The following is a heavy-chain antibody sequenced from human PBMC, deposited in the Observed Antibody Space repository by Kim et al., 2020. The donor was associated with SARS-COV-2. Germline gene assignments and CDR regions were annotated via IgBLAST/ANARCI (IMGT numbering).Heavy chain of an antibody. CDR2: ISSNGGST. CDR3: ARQGYSSGLGVFDY. J-gene: IGHJ4*02. CDR1: GFTFSSYA. V-gene: IGHV3-64*01. Sequence: LSLTCAASGFTFSSYAMHWVRQAPGKGLEYVSAISSNGGSTYYANSVKGRFTISRDNSKNTLYLQMGSLRAEDMAVYYCARQGYSSGLGVFDYWGQGTLVTVSS. D-gene: IGHD6-19*01.